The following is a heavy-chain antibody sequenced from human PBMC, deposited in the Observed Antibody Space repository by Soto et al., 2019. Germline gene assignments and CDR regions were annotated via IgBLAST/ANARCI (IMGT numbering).Heavy chain of an antibody. Sequence: GGSLRLSCAASGFTFSSYAMHWVRQAPGKGLEWVAVISYDGSNKYYADSVKGRFTISRDNSKNTLYLQMNSLRAEDTAVYYCARDRVYDFWSGYPYWGQGTLVTVSS. V-gene: IGHV3-30-3*01. CDR1: GFTFSSYA. CDR2: ISYDGSNK. D-gene: IGHD3-3*01. CDR3: ARDRVYDFWSGYPY. J-gene: IGHJ4*02.